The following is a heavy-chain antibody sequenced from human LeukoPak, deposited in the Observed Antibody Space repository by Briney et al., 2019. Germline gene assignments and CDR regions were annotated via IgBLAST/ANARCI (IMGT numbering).Heavy chain of an antibody. Sequence: GGSLRLSCAASGFTFSSYGMHWVRQAPGKGLEWVAVIWYDGSNKYYADSVKGRFTISRDNSKNTLYLQMNSLRAEDTAVYYCAREDIAVAIPANLDYWGQGTLVTVSS. V-gene: IGHV3-33*01. CDR2: IWYDGSNK. CDR1: GFTFSSYG. D-gene: IGHD6-19*01. CDR3: AREDIAVAIPANLDY. J-gene: IGHJ4*02.